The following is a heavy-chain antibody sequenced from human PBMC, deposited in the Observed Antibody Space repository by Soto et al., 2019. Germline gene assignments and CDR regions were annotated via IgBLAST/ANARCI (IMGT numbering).Heavy chain of an antibody. CDR2: ISYDGSNK. V-gene: IGHV3-30*18. D-gene: IGHD2-15*01. Sequence: PGGSLRLSCAASGFTFSSYGMHWVRQAPGKGLEWVAVISYDGSNKYYADSVKGRFTISRDNSKNTLYLQMNSLRAEDTAVYYCAKDIGGGSPHPYYFDYWGQGTLVTVSS. J-gene: IGHJ4*02. CDR3: AKDIGGGSPHPYYFDY. CDR1: GFTFSSYG.